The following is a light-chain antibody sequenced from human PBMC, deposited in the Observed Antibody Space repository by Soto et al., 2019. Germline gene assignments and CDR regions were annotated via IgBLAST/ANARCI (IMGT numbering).Light chain of an antibody. CDR3: AVWDDSLSGMV. Sequence: QSVLTQPPSASGTPGQRVTISCSGSSSNIETNTVDWYQHLPGTAPKVLIFNNNQRPSGVPDRFSGSKSGTSASLAISGLQSDDEADDYCAVWDDSLSGMVFGGGTKLTVL. CDR1: SSNIETNT. V-gene: IGLV1-44*01. CDR2: NNN. J-gene: IGLJ2*01.